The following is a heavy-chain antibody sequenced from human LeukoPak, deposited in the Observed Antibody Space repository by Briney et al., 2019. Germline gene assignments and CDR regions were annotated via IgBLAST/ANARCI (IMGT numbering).Heavy chain of an antibody. Sequence: SETLSLTCTVSGGSISSGSYYWSWIRQPAGKGLEWIGRIYTSGSTNYNPSLKSRVTISVDTSKNQSSLKLSSVTAADTAVYYCARGSTYYYGSGSYYSYDDAFDIWGQGTMVTVSS. CDR2: IYTSGST. CDR1: GGSISSGSYY. J-gene: IGHJ3*02. V-gene: IGHV4-61*02. CDR3: ARGSTYYYGSGSYYSYDDAFDI. D-gene: IGHD3-10*01.